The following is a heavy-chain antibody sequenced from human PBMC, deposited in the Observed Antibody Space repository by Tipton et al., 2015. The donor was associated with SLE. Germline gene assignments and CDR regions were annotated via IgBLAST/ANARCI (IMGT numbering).Heavy chain of an antibody. CDR3: ARDASSSWYRDY. V-gene: IGHV3-21*01. CDR1: GFTFSSYS. J-gene: IGHJ4*02. CDR2: ISSSSSYI. D-gene: IGHD6-13*01. Sequence: SLRLSCAASGFTFSSYSMNWVRQAPGKGLEWVSSISSSSSYIYYADSVKGRFTISRDNAKNSLYLQMNSLRAEDTAVYYCARDASSSWYRDYWGQGTLVTVSS.